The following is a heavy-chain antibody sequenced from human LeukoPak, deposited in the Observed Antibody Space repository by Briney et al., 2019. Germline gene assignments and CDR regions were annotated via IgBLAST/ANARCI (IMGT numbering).Heavy chain of an antibody. CDR3: AKANTGYSSGWTQYYFDY. CDR1: GFTFSSYG. CDR2: ISYDGSNK. J-gene: IGHJ4*02. V-gene: IGHV3-30*18. Sequence: GGSLRLSCAASGFTFSSYGMHWVRQAPGKGLEWVAVISYDGSNKYYADSVKGRFTISRDNSKNTLYPQMNSLRAEDTAVYYCAKANTGYSSGWTQYYFDYWGQGTLVTVSS. D-gene: IGHD6-19*01.